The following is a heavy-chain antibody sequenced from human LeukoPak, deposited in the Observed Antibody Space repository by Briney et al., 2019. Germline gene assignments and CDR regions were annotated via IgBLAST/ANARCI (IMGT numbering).Heavy chain of an antibody. CDR1: GFPFSSYS. CDR3: ARDQSCDY. Sequence: GGSLRLSCAASGFPFSSYSMTWVRQAPGKGLEWVANIKPDGTTKFYVDSVKGRFTISRDNALNSLYLQMNSLRAEDTAIYYCARDQSCDYWGQGTLVTVSS. J-gene: IGHJ4*02. V-gene: IGHV3-7*03. CDR2: IKPDGTTK.